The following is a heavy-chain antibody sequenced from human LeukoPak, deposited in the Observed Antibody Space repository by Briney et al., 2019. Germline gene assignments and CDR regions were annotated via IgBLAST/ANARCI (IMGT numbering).Heavy chain of an antibody. CDR3: ARETGSAVGSTDFDY. V-gene: IGHV3-30-3*01. Sequence: PGGSLRLSCAASGSTFSSYAMHWVRQAPGKGLEWVAVISYDGANKYYADSVKGRFTISRDNSKNTLYLQMNSLRVEDTAVYYCARETGSAVGSTDFDYWGQGTLVTVSS. CDR1: GSTFSSYA. J-gene: IGHJ4*02. CDR2: ISYDGANK. D-gene: IGHD4-17*01.